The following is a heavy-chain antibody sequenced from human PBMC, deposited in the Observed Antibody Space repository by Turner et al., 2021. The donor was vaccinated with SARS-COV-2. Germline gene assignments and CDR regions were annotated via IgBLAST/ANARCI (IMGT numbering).Heavy chain of an antibody. D-gene: IGHD1-26*01. CDR3: AKDMLGNYYYYGMDL. CDR2: ISLNSDNI. V-gene: IGHV3-9*01. CDR1: GFTFADYA. Sequence: EVQLVECGGGLVQPGRSLRLSCAASGFTFADYAMHWVRQAPGKGLELVSGISLNSDNIGYADAVKGRVTISRDNAKNSLYLQMNSLRAEDTALYYCAKDMLGNYYYYGMDLWGQGTTVTVSS. J-gene: IGHJ6*02.